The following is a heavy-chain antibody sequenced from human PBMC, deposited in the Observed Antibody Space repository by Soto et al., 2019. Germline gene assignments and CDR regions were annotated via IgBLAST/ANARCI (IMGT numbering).Heavy chain of an antibody. CDR1: GFTFTSSA. V-gene: IGHV1-58*01. J-gene: IGHJ4*02. D-gene: IGHD2-8*01. Sequence: SVKVSCKASGFTFTSSAFQWVRQARGQRLEWIGCIAVGSGYTNYAQRFQDRVTLTRDMSTATTYMELSRLTSEDTAIYYCAADATAWQQMVPSDYWGQGTLVTVSS. CDR2: IAVGSGYT. CDR3: AADATAWQQMVPSDY.